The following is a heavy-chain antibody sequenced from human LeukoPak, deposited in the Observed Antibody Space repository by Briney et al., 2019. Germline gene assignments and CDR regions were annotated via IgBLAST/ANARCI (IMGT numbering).Heavy chain of an antibody. CDR1: GFPFSTYW. J-gene: IGHJ4*02. CDR2: INSDGSST. D-gene: IGHD3-10*01. CDR3: AREEAGTYGFQY. Sequence: GGSLRLSCAAPGFPFSTYWMHWVRQAPGKGRGWVSRINSDGSSTTYADSVKGRFTISRDNAKNTLYLQMNSLRAEDTAVYYCAREEAGTYGFQYWGQGTLVTVSS. V-gene: IGHV3-74*01.